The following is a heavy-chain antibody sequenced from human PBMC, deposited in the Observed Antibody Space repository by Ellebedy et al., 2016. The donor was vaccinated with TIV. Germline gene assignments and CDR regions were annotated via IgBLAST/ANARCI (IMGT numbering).Heavy chain of an antibody. V-gene: IGHV3-23*01. D-gene: IGHD3-16*01. CDR1: GFTFNNYA. CDR2: ISNQGASA. J-gene: IGHJ4*02. Sequence: GGSLRLXXAASGFTFNNYAFHWVRQAPGQGLEWVSSISNQGASAYYADSVKGRFTISRDNSKNTLSLQMNDLRAEDTALYYCVKADYESLYYFEDWGQGTLVTVSS. CDR3: VKADYESLYYFED.